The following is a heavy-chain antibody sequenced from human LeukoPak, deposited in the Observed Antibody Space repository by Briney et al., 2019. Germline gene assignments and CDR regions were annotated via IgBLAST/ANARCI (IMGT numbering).Heavy chain of an antibody. CDR2: ISAYNGNT. D-gene: IGHD1-26*01. Sequence: ASVKVSCKASGGTFSSYAISWVRQAPGQGLEWMGWISAYNGNTNYAQKLQGRVTMTTDTSTSTAYMELRSLRSDDTAVYYCASGSYYGSSLPFDYWGQGTPVTVSS. CDR1: GGTFSSYA. J-gene: IGHJ4*02. V-gene: IGHV1-18*01. CDR3: ASGSYYGSSLPFDY.